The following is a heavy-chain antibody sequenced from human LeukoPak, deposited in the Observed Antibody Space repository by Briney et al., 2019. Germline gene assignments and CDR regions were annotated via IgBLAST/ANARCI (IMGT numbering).Heavy chain of an antibody. J-gene: IGHJ6*03. CDR2: ISVYNGNT. CDR3: ARRRGSGYMDV. Sequence: ASVKVSCKASGHTFTGYYMHWVRQAPGQGLEWMGWISVYNGNTNYAQKLQGRVTMTTDTSTSTAYMELRSLRSDDTAVYYCARRRGSGYMDVWGKGTTVTVSS. V-gene: IGHV1-18*04. D-gene: IGHD3-10*01. CDR1: GHTFTGYY.